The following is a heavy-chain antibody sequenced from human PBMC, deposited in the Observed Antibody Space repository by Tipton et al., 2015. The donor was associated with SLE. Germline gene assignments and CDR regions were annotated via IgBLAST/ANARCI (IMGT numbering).Heavy chain of an antibody. Sequence: SLRLSCTTSGFSFGDFAMSWVRQAPGKGLEWIGFIRINAYRGTTEYAASVEGRFTISRDDLKNTLYLQMNSLKTEGTAVYYCTTDIRQQTDWGQGTLVTVSS. CDR3: TTDIRQQTD. CDR1: GFSFGDFA. J-gene: IGHJ4*02. CDR2: IRINAYRGTT. V-gene: IGHV3-49*04. D-gene: IGHD6-13*01.